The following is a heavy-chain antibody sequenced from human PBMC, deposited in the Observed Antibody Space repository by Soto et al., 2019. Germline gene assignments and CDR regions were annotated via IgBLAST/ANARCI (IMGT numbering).Heavy chain of an antibody. CDR1: GLTVSGQKY. CDR2: LYDVDGS. D-gene: IGHD1-1*01. Sequence: DVQLVESGGGLMQPGASLRLSCAASGLTVSGQKYVAWVRQAPGKGLEWGSALYDVDGSFYSDSVKGRFTTSSVSSKTTVYLQMNDLRPADTAVYYCATWHEREHAYDVWGQGTTVTVSS. J-gene: IGHJ3*01. CDR3: ATWHEREHAYDV. V-gene: IGHV3-53*01.